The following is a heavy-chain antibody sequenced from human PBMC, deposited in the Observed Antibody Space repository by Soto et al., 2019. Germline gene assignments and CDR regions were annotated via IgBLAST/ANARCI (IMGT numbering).Heavy chain of an antibody. Sequence: TGGSLRLSCEASGFSFTSYAMSWVRQAPGKGLEWVSATSGSGDTTYYADSVKGRFTVSRDNSEKRLYLQMNSLRAQDTAFYYSAKMLHGGYVSYLDSSGQGTLVTVSS. CDR3: AKMLHGGYVSYLDS. CDR2: TSGSGDTT. J-gene: IGHJ4*02. D-gene: IGHD5-12*01. V-gene: IGHV3-23*01. CDR1: GFSFTSYA.